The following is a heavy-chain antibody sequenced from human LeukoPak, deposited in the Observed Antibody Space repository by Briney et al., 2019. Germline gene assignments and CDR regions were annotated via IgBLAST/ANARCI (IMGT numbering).Heavy chain of an antibody. CDR2: ISYDGSNK. CDR1: GFTFSSYA. CDR3: ARALGVVESRWFDP. D-gene: IGHD3-3*01. V-gene: IGHV3-30*09. Sequence: PGRSLRLSCAASGFTFSSYAMHWVRQAPGKGLEWVAVISYDGSNKYYADSVKGRFALSRDNSKNTLYLQMNSLRAEDTAVYYCARALGVVESRWFDPWGQGTLVTVSS. J-gene: IGHJ5*02.